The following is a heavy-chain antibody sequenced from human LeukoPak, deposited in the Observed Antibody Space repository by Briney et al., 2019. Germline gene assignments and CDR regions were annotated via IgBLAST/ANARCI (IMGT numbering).Heavy chain of an antibody. CDR3: ARRPAIFMDRVYYYSMDV. V-gene: IGHV3-23*01. CDR1: GFTFSRYA. CDR2: IRGSGGNT. J-gene: IGHJ6*02. D-gene: IGHD2-2*01. Sequence: GGSLRLYCAGDGFTFSRYAMRWVRQAAGKGLEWVSAIRGSGGNTYYTHSVKTRFTISRDNSKNTLFLQMNSLRAEDTAVYYCARRPAIFMDRVYYYSMDVWRQGTTVTVSS.